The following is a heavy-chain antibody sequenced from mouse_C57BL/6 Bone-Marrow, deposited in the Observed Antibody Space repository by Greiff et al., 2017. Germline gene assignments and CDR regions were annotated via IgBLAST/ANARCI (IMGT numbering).Heavy chain of an antibody. CDR2: ISSGGSYT. J-gene: IGHJ3*01. Sequence: EVQLVESGGDLVKPGGSLKLSCAASGFTFSSYGMSWVRQTPDKRLEWVATISSGGSYTYYPDSVKGRFTISRDNAKNTLYLQMSRLKSEDTAMYYCAKLAAWFAYWGQGTLVTVSA. CDR3: AKLAAWFAY. V-gene: IGHV5-6*01. CDR1: GFTFSSYG.